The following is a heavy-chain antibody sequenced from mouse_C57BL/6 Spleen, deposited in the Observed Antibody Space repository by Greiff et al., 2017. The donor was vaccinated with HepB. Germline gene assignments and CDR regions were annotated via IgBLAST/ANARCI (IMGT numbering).Heavy chain of an antibody. Sequence: DVHLVESEGGLVQPGRSMKLSCTASGFTFSDYYMAWVRQVPEKGLEWVANINYDGSSTYYLDSLKSRFIISRDNAKNILYLQMSSLKSEDTATYYCARDEGWFAYWGQGTLVTVSA. CDR1: GFTFSDYY. V-gene: IGHV5-16*01. J-gene: IGHJ3*01. CDR2: INYDGSST. CDR3: ARDEGWFAY.